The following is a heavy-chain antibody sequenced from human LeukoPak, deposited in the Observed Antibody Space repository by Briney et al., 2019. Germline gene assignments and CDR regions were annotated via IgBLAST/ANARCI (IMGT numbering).Heavy chain of an antibody. CDR3: ALGGSSWYGVETEFDY. CDR2: IIPIFGTA. J-gene: IGHJ4*02. Sequence: SVKVSCKASGGTFSSYAISWVRQAPGQGLEWMGGIIPIFGTANYAQKFQGRVTITADKSTSTAYMELSSRRSEDTAVYYCALGGSSWYGVETEFDYWGQGTLVTVSS. D-gene: IGHD6-13*01. V-gene: IGHV1-69*06. CDR1: GGTFSSYA.